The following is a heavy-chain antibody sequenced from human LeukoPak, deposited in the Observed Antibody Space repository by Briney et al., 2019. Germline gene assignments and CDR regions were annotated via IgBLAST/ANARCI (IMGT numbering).Heavy chain of an antibody. D-gene: IGHD2-2*02. V-gene: IGHV3-7*01. CDR1: GFTFSKYW. J-gene: IGHJ4*02. CDR3: ARDGCSSTSCYIGYFDY. CDR2: IKQDGSEK. Sequence: GGSLRLSCAASGFTFSKYWMSWVRQAPGEGLEWVANIKQDGSEKFYVDSVKGRFTISRDNAKNSLYLQMNSLRAEDTAVYYCARDGCSSTSCYIGYFDYWGQGTLVTVSS.